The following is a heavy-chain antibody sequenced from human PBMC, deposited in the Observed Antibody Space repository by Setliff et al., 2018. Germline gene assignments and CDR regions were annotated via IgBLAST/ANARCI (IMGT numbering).Heavy chain of an antibody. J-gene: IGHJ6*03. CDR1: GNRFTDYN. CDR3: VREGVDSRSSTDYRYYMDV. D-gene: IGHD3-22*01. Sequence: ASVKVSCKASGNRFTDYNLHWVRQAPGQGLEWMGWINPDSGDTHSAQKFQGRVTMTRDTSINTAYMELGSLTSDDTAVYYCVREGVDSRSSTDYRYYMDVWGKGTTVTVSS. CDR2: INPDSGDT. V-gene: IGHV1-2*02.